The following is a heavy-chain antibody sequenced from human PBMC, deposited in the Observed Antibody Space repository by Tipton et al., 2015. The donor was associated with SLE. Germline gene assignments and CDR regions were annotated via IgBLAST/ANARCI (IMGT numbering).Heavy chain of an antibody. D-gene: IGHD4-23*01. CDR1: GGTISSDPYY. Sequence: TLSLTCTVSGGTISSDPYYWGWIRQPPGKGLEWIGSIYHRGNTYYNPSLKSRVAVSVDTSKNQVSLKLNSVTAADAAVYYCARDRGNTVVYYWGQGTLVTVSS. J-gene: IGHJ4*02. CDR3: ARDRGNTVVYY. CDR2: IYHRGNT. V-gene: IGHV4-39*07.